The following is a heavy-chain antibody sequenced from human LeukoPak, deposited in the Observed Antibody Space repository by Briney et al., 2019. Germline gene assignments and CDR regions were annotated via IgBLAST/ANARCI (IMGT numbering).Heavy chain of an antibody. CDR3: ARDGNSSGWYYY. CDR2: INHSGRT. J-gene: IGHJ4*02. D-gene: IGHD6-19*01. CDR1: GGSFSGYY. Sequence: TETLSLTCAVYGGSFSGYYWSWIRQPPGKGLEWIGEINHSGRTNYNPSLKSRVTISVDKSKNQFSLKLSSVTAADTAVYYCARDGNSSGWYYYWGQGTLVTVSS. V-gene: IGHV4-34*01.